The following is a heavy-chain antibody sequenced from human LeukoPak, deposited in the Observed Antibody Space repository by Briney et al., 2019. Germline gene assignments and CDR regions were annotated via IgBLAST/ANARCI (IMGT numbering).Heavy chain of an antibody. Sequence: SQTLSPTCTVSGGSISSGSYYWSWIRQPAGKGLEWIGRIYTSGSTNYNPSLKSRVTISVDTSKNQFSLKLSSVTAADTAVYYCARGARNYDFWSGPPPNYMDVWGKGTTVTVSS. CDR3: ARGARNYDFWSGPPPNYMDV. D-gene: IGHD3-3*01. CDR1: GGSISSGSYY. V-gene: IGHV4-61*02. CDR2: IYTSGST. J-gene: IGHJ6*03.